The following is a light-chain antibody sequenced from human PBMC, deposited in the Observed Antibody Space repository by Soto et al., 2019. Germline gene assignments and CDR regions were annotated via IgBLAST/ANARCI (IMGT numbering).Light chain of an antibody. V-gene: IGKV3-20*01. CDR2: ATS. CDR1: QSVNSNY. J-gene: IGKJ1*01. CDR3: HQYDRSPWT. Sequence: EIVLTQSPGTLSLSPGESATVSCRASQSVNSNYLAWYHQKPGQAPRLLIYATSSRATGVPDRFGGSGSGTDFTLTISRLEPEDFAVYHCHQYDRSPWTFGQGTKVEI.